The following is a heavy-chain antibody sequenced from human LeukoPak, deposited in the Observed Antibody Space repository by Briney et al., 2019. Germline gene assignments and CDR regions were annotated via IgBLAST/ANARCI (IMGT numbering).Heavy chain of an antibody. CDR3: ARGKDIVVVPAAIQGDYYYYYMDV. J-gene: IGHJ6*03. CDR1: GGTFSSYA. CDR2: IIPIFGTA. Sequence: GASVKVSCKASGGTFSSYAISWVRQAPGQGLEWMGGIIPIFGTANYAQKFQGRVTITTDESTSTAYMELSSLRSEDTAVYYCARGKDIVVVPAAIQGDYYYYYMDVWGKGTTVTVSS. D-gene: IGHD2-2*02. V-gene: IGHV1-69*05.